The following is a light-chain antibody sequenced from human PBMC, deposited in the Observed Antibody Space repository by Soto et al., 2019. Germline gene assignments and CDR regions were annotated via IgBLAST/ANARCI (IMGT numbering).Light chain of an antibody. V-gene: IGLV2-14*01. CDR3: NSYTTISNRV. Sequence: QSALTQPASVSGSPGQSITISCTGTSSDVGGYNYVSWYQQHPGKAPKLLIYEVTNRPSGVSNRFSGSKSGNTASLTISGLQAEDEANYYCNSYTTISNRVFGTGTKVTVL. CDR2: EVT. CDR1: SSDVGGYNY. J-gene: IGLJ1*01.